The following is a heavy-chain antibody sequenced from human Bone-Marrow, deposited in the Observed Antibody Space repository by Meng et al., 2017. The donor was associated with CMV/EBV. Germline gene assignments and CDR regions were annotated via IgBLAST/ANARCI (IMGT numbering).Heavy chain of an antibody. CDR1: GGSISSSSYY. CDR2: IYYSGST. V-gene: IGHV4-39*07. CDR3: ARVYRWQLVAVDAFDI. Sequence: SETLSLTCTVSGGSISSSSYYWGWIRQPPGKGLEWIGSIYYSGSTYYNPSLKSRVTISVDTSKNQFSLKLSSVTAADTAVYYCARVYRWQLVAVDAFDIWGQGTRVTGSS. J-gene: IGHJ3*02. D-gene: IGHD6-6*01.